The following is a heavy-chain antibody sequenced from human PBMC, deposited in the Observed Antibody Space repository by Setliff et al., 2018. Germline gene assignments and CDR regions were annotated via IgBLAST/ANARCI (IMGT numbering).Heavy chain of an antibody. J-gene: IGHJ3*02. CDR3: ARDPRGYSGFDRFRGASNI. D-gene: IGHD5-12*01. CDR2: ISANNGHT. V-gene: IGHV1-18*01. Sequence: ASVKVSCKASGYIFSSYGITRVRQAPGQGLEWMEWISANNGHTKYVQKFQGRVTMTTDTSTATSYLELRCLRSDDTAVYFCARDPRGYSGFDRFRGASNIWGQGTMVTVSS. CDR1: GYIFSSYG.